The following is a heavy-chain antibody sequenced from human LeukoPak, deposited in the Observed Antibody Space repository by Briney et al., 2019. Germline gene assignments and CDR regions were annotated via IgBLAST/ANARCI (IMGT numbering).Heavy chain of an antibody. V-gene: IGHV6-1*01. Sequence: SQTLSLTCAISGDSVSSNSAAWNWIRQSPSRGLEWLGRTYYRSKWYNDYAVSVKSRITINPDTSKNQFSLQLNSVTPEDTAVYYCAKGMATIPRYYYYYYMDVWGKGTTVTVSS. J-gene: IGHJ6*03. CDR3: AKGMATIPRYYYYYYMDV. CDR1: GDSVSSNSAA. CDR2: TYYRSKWYN. D-gene: IGHD5-24*01.